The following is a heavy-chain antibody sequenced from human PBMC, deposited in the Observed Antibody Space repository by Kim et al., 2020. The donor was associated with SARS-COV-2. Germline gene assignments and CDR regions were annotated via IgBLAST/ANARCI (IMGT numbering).Heavy chain of an antibody. CDR3: AKPGGIAVAGTGDGMDV. D-gene: IGHD6-19*01. Sequence: GGSLRLSCAASGFTFSSYGMHWVRQAPGKGLEWVAVISYDGSNKYYADSVKGRFTISRDNSKNTLYLQMNSLRAEDTAVYYCAKPGGIAVAGTGDGMDVWGQGTTVTVSS. CDR2: ISYDGSNK. CDR1: GFTFSSYG. V-gene: IGHV3-30*18. J-gene: IGHJ6*02.